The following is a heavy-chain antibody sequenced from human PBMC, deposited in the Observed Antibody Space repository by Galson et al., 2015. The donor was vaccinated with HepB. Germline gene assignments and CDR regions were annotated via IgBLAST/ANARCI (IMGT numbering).Heavy chain of an antibody. Sequence: SLRLSCAASGFTFSTYAMSWVRQAPGKGLEWVSTISGNGRSTSYADSVTGRFTVSRDNSKNTLYLQMHGLRAEETAVYYCAKDPMLVLSPAPSFGNWGQGTLVTVSS. V-gene: IGHV3-23*01. D-gene: IGHD2-8*01. CDR1: GFTFSTYA. CDR2: ISGNGRST. J-gene: IGHJ4*02. CDR3: AKDPMLVLSPAPSFGN.